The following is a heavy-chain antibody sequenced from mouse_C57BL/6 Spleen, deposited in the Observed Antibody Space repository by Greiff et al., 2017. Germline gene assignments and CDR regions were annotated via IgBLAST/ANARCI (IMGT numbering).Heavy chain of an antibody. J-gene: IGHJ4*01. CDR2: INYDGSST. CDR3: ARDYYYGSSSYAMDY. D-gene: IGHD1-1*01. V-gene: IGHV5-16*01. Sequence: EVKLVESEGGLVQPGSSMKLSCTASGFTFSDYYMAWVRQVPEKGLEWVANINYDGSSTYYLDSLKSRFIISRDNAKNIQYLQMSSLKSEDTATYYCARDYYYGSSSYAMDYWGQGTSVTVSS. CDR1: GFTFSDYY.